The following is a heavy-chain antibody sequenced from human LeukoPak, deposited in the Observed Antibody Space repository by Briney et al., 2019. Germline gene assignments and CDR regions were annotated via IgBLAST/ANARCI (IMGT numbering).Heavy chain of an antibody. J-gene: IGHJ6*03. CDR3: ARDQNTVTLYYYYMDV. D-gene: IGHD4-17*01. V-gene: IGHV3-48*01. CDR1: GLTFSSYS. CDR2: ISSSSSTI. Sequence: PGGSLRLPCAASGLTFSSYSMNWVRQAPGKGLEWVSYISSSSSTIYYADSVKGRFTISRDNAKNSLYLQMNSLRAEDTAVYYCARDQNTVTLYYYYMDVWGKGNTVTVSS.